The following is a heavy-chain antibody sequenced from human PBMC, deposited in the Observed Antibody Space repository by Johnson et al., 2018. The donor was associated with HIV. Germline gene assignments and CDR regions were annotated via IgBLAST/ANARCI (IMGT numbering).Heavy chain of an antibody. CDR1: EFSFSTYA. Sequence: HVQLVESGGGWVQPGGSLKLSCAASEFSFSTYALHWVRQAPGEGLEWVAVISYDGVNKYYADSVKGRFTVSRDNSKNTLYLQMTSLRTEDTAVYYCARGGFDIVGGTIGWSAFDIWGQGTMVTVSS. V-gene: IGHV3-30*04. CDR3: ARGGFDIVGGTIGWSAFDI. J-gene: IGHJ3*02. CDR2: ISYDGVNK. D-gene: IGHD1-26*01.